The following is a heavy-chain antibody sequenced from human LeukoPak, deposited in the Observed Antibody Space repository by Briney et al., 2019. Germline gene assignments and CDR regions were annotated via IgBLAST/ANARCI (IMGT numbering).Heavy chain of an antibody. V-gene: IGHV1-69*05. Sequence: GASVKVSCKASGGTFSSYAISWVRQAPGQGLEWMGRTIPIFGTANYAQKFQGRVTITTDESTSTAYMELSSLRSEDTAVYYCASIAVAGTLGWGQGTLVTVSS. D-gene: IGHD6-19*01. CDR1: GGTFSSYA. J-gene: IGHJ4*02. CDR3: ASIAVAGTLG. CDR2: TIPIFGTA.